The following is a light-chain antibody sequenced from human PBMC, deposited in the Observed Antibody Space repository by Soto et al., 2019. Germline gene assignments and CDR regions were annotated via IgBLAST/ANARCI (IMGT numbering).Light chain of an antibody. J-gene: IGKJ2*01. CDR1: QSISNW. CDR3: LQYDSYPYT. Sequence: DIQMTQSPSTLSASVGDRATITCRASQSISNWLAWYQHKPGKAPRLLIYMASTLESGVPSRFSGSGTETAFTLTFGSLQPADFATYCCLQYDSYPYTFGQGTKLEIK. V-gene: IGKV1-5*03. CDR2: MAS.